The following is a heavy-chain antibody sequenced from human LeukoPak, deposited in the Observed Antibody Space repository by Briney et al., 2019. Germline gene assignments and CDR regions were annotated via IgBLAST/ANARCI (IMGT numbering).Heavy chain of an antibody. CDR2: IYYSGST. V-gene: IGHV4-59*12. D-gene: IGHD5-18*01. Sequence: PSETLSLTCTVSGGSISSYYWSWIRQPPGKGLEWIGYIYYSGSTNYNPSLKSRVTISVDTSKNQSSLKLSSVTAADTAVYYCARYVDTAMADYWGQGTLVTVSS. CDR1: GGSISSYY. J-gene: IGHJ4*02. CDR3: ARYVDTAMADY.